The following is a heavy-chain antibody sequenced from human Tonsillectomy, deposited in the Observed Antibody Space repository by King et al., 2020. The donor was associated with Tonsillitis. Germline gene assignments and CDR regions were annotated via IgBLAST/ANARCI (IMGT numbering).Heavy chain of an antibody. V-gene: IGHV4-59*01. D-gene: IGHD6-13*01. CDR2: IYYSGST. CDR3: ARAGQQLVDY. Sequence: QLQESGPGLVKPSETLSLTFTVSGGSLSSYYWSWIRQPPGKGLEWIGYIYYSGSTNYNPSLNSRVTISVDTSKNQFSLKLSSVTAADTAVYYCARAGQQLVDYWGQGTLVTVSS. J-gene: IGHJ4*02. CDR1: GGSLSSYY.